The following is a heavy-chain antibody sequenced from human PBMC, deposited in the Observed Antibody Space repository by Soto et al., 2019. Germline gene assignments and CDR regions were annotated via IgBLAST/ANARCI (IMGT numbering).Heavy chain of an antibody. J-gene: IGHJ4*02. CDR1: GYTFTSYD. CDR2: MNPSTGNS. Sequence: QVQLVQSGAEVRKPGASVKVSCEASGYTFTSYDIYWVRQSTGQGLEWMGWMNPSTGNSGYAQKFQGRVTMTNDTAIITAHMELSSLRSEDTAVYYCARRAETNGWNGFGADKYYFDFWGQGTLVTVSS. D-gene: IGHD1-1*01. CDR3: ARRAETNGWNGFGADKYYFDF. V-gene: IGHV1-8*01.